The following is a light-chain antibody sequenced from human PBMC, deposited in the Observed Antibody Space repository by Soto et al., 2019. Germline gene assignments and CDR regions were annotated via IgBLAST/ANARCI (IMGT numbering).Light chain of an antibody. Sequence: QSALTQPASVSGSPGQSITISCTGTSSDVGGYNYVSWYQQHPGKAPKLMIYDVSNRPSGVSNRFSGSTSGNTASLTISGLQAEDEADYYCSSYTSSSTGVFGGGTKLTVL. V-gene: IGLV2-14*01. CDR2: DVS. J-gene: IGLJ3*02. CDR3: SSYTSSSTGV. CDR1: SSDVGGYNY.